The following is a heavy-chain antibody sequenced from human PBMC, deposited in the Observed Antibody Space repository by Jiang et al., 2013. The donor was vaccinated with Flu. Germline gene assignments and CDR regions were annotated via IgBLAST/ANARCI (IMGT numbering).Heavy chain of an antibody. CDR2: IHYSGST. J-gene: IGHJ4*02. V-gene: IGHV4-59*01. CDR1: GGSISSYY. D-gene: IGHD5-12*01. CDR3: ARGKGSGYYRHLDY. Sequence: GSGLVKPSETLSLTCTVSGGSISSYYWGWIRQPPGRGLEWIGYIHYSGSTNYSPSLKSRVTISVDTSKNQFSLKVSSVTATDTAVYYCARGKGSGYYRHLDYWGQGTLVTVSS.